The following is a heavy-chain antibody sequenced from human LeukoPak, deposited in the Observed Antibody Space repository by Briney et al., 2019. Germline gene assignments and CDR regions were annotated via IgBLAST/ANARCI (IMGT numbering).Heavy chain of an antibody. J-gene: IGHJ6*02. CDR1: GYTFTSYG. CDR3: ARTNSRFLEWFDYYYYGMDV. Sequence: ASVKVSCKASGYTFTSYGISWVRQAPGQGLEWMGWVSAYNGNTNYAQRLQGRVTMTTDTSTSTAYMELRSLRSDDTAVYYCARTNSRFLEWFDYYYYGMDVWGHGTTVTVSS. CDR2: VSAYNGNT. D-gene: IGHD3-3*01. V-gene: IGHV1-18*01.